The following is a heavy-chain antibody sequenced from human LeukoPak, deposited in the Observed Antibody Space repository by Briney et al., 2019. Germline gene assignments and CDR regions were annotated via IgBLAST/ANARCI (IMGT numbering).Heavy chain of an antibody. J-gene: IGHJ5*02. D-gene: IGHD3-22*01. V-gene: IGHV7-4-1*02. CDR1: GYTFTSYA. CDR2: INTSTGNP. Sequence: ASVKVSCKASGYTFTSYAMNWVRQAPGQGLEWMGWINTSTGNPTYAQGFTGRFVFSLDTSVSTAYLQISSLKAEDTAVYYCARSFRSTMMVVALAGFDPWGQGTLVTVSS. CDR3: ARSFRSTMMVVALAGFDP.